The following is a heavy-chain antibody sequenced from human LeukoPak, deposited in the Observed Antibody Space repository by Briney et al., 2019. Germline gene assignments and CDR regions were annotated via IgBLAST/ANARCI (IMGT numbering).Heavy chain of an antibody. CDR2: ISYDGSNK. V-gene: IGHV3-30*18. CDR3: AKDSYGSFDF. D-gene: IGHD5-18*01. Sequence: GRSLRLSCVASGFTFSTFGIHWVRQAPGKGLEWVAVISYDGSNKYYADSVKGRFTISRDNSKSTLYLQMNSLRTDDTAVYYCAKDSYGSFDFWGQGTLVTVSS. J-gene: IGHJ4*02. CDR1: GFTFSTFG.